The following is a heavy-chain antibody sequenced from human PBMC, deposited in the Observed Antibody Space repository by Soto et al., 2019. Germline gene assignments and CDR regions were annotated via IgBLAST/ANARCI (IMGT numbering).Heavy chain of an antibody. D-gene: IGHD3-16*01. CDR3: ARAALYDDGYHYMDS. V-gene: IGHV1-45*02. CDR2: IIPYNGNT. J-gene: IGHJ5*01. Sequence: GSSVKVSCKASGYIFTYRYLYWVRQAPGQALEWMGWIIPYNGNTNYAQKFQDRFSITRESSLSTVYMELRSLRSDDTGMYYCARAALYDDGYHYMDSCGKGTLVTVSS. CDR1: GYIFTYRY.